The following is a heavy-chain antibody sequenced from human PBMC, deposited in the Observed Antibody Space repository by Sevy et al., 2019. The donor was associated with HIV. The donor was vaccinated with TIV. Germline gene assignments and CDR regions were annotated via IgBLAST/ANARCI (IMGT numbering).Heavy chain of an antibody. V-gene: IGHV3-7*01. Sequence: GGSLRLSCAASGFTFSSYWMSWVRQAPGKGLEWVANIKQDGSEKYYVDSVKGRFTISRDNAKNSLYLQMNSLRAEDTAVYYCARDGLLWVGELSGGMDVWGQGTTVTVSS. CDR2: IKQDGSEK. D-gene: IGHD3-10*01. CDR1: GFTFSSYW. J-gene: IGHJ6*02. CDR3: ARDGLLWVGELSGGMDV.